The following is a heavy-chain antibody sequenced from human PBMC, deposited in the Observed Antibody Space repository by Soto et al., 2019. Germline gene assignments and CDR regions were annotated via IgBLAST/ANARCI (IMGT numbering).Heavy chain of an antibody. CDR1: GYTFTSYG. V-gene: IGHV1-18*01. Sequence: ASVKVSCKASGYTFTSYGISWVRQAPGQGLEWMGWISAYNGNTNYAQKLQGRVTMTTDTSTSTAYMELRSLRSDDTAVYYCARDLCTNGVCYFDYWGQGTLVTVSS. D-gene: IGHD2-8*01. CDR3: ARDLCTNGVCYFDY. J-gene: IGHJ4*02. CDR2: ISAYNGNT.